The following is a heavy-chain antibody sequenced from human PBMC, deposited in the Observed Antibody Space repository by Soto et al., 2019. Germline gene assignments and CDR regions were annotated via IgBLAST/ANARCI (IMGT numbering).Heavy chain of an antibody. V-gene: IGHV1-18*01. CDR2: TSIYNGNT. Sequence: ASVKVSCKASGCTFYSYDITWVRQAPGQGLEWMGTTSIYNGNTNFAQNLQGRVTMTIDKSTATAYMELNSLTSDDTAVYYCARARATVTTERALGYWGQGTLVTVSS. J-gene: IGHJ4*02. CDR3: ARARATVTTERALGY. CDR1: GCTFYSYD. D-gene: IGHD4-17*01.